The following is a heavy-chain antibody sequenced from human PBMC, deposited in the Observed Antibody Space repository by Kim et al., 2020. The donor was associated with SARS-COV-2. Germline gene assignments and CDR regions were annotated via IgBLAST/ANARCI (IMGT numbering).Heavy chain of an antibody. CDR3: AKVGSSSWYEPGRPSYFDY. D-gene: IGHD6-13*01. V-gene: IGHV3-23*01. CDR1: GFTFSSYA. J-gene: IGHJ4*02. Sequence: GGSLRLSCAASGFTFSSYAMSWVRQAPGKGLEWVSAISGSGGSTYYADSVKGRFTISRDNSKNTLYLQMNSLRAEDTAVYYCAKVGSSSWYEPGRPSYFDYWGQGTLVTVSS. CDR2: ISGSGGST.